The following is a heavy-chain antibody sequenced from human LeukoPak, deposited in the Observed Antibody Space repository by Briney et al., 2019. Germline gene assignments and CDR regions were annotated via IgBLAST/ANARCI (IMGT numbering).Heavy chain of an antibody. J-gene: IGHJ6*03. CDR2: IYTSGST. CDR3: ARDSEMATIADDYYYYYMDV. CDR1: GGSISSYY. V-gene: IGHV4-4*07. D-gene: IGHD5-24*01. Sequence: PSETLSLTCTVSGGSISSYYWSWIRQPAGKGLEWIGRIYTSGSTNYHPSLKSRVTMSVDTSKNQFSLTLSSVTAADTAVYYCARDSEMATIADDYYYYYMDVWGNGTTVTVSS.